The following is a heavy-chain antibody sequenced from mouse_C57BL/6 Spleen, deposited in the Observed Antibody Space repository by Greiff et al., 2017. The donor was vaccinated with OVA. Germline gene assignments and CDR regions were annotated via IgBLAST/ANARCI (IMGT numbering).Heavy chain of an antibody. J-gene: IGHJ4*01. Sequence: VQLQQPGAELVKPGASVKLSCKASGYTFTSYWMQWVKQRPGQGLGWIGEIDPSDSYTNYNQKFKGKATLTVDTSSSTAYMQLSSLTSEDSAVYYCARGITTVVALYAMDDWGQGTSVTVSS. V-gene: IGHV1-50*01. D-gene: IGHD1-1*01. CDR3: ARGITTVVALYAMDD. CDR2: IDPSDSYT. CDR1: GYTFTSYW.